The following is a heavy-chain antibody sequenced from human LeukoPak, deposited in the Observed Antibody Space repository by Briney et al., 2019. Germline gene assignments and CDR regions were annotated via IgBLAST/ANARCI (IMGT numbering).Heavy chain of an antibody. CDR1: GYSISSGDY. Sequence: SETLSLTCTVSGYSISSGDYWGWIRQPPGKGLEWIGSIYHSGSTYYNPSLESRVTISVDTSKNQFSLKLSSVTAADTAVYYCARDSGGYSYGDLDYWGQGTLVTVSS. CDR2: IYHSGST. D-gene: IGHD5-18*01. J-gene: IGHJ4*02. CDR3: ARDSGGYSYGDLDY. V-gene: IGHV4-38-2*02.